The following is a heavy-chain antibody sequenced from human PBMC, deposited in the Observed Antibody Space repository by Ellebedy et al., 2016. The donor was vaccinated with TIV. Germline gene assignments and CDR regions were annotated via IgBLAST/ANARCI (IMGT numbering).Heavy chain of an antibody. CDR3: AKDPALPRGRFDT. CDR2: ISSDGSDE. V-gene: IGHV3-30*18. Sequence: PGGSLRLSCAASGFSFSTYGMHWVRQAPGKGLDWVVVISSDGSDEYYADSVKGRFTVSRDNSKNTLYLEMNSLRAEDTAVYYCAKDPALPRGRFDTWGQGTLVTVSS. J-gene: IGHJ5*02. CDR1: GFSFSTYG.